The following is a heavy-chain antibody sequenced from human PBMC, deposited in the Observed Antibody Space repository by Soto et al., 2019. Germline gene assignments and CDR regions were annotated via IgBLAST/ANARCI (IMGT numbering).Heavy chain of an antibody. V-gene: IGHV1-18*01. CDR2: ISAYNGKT. D-gene: IGHD5-12*01. Sequence: QVQLVQSGGEVKKPGASVKLSCTASGYTFTSYGISWVRQAPGQGLEWMGWISAYNGKTNYAQNVQGRVTMTTDTPTRTPYRDLGSLSSDDTAVYYCARGGDVTSSHGMAVWGQGTTVTVSS. CDR1: GYTFTSYG. CDR3: ARGGDVTSSHGMAV. J-gene: IGHJ6*02.